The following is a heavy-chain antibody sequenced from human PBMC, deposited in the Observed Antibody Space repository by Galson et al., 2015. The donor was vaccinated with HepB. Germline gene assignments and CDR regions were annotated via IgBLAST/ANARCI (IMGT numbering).Heavy chain of an antibody. CDR1: GFMFDRYS. CDR2: ISGGSSYI. CDR3: VRAAFSGTWYAPGDF. Sequence: SLRLACEAYGFMFDRYSMNWVRQSPGKGLEWLSNISGGSSYIYDAASVKGRFPISRDDTRNALYLQMNSLRAEDTAVYYCVRAAFSGTWYAPGDFWGQGTLVTVSS. J-gene: IGHJ4*02. D-gene: IGHD6-13*01. V-gene: IGHV3-21*01.